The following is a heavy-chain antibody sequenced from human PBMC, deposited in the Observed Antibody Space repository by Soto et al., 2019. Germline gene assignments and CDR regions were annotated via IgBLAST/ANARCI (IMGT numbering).Heavy chain of an antibody. J-gene: IGHJ5*02. V-gene: IGHV2-5*02. CDR2: IYWDDDR. CDR1: GFSLTTGGVG. Sequence: SGRTLGPPTHTLTLTCPLSGFSLTTGGVGVGWIRQPPGKALEWLAVIYWDDDRRYSPSLNSRLTITKDTSKNQVVLTMTNMDPVDTGTYYCAHKVKEWIAYVSWGQGTLVTVSS. CDR3: AHKVKEWIAYVS. D-gene: IGHD3-3*01.